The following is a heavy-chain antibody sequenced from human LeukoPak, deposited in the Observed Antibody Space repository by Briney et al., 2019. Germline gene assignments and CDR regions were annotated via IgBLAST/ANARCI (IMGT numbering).Heavy chain of an antibody. CDR1: GFTFSSYA. J-gene: IGHJ4*02. Sequence: PGGSLRLSCAASGFTFSSYAMSWVRQAPGKGLEWVSAISGSGGSTYYADSVKGRFTISRDNSKNTLYLQMNSLRAEDTAVYYCTPLGRSSKSLRDYWGQGTLVTVSS. D-gene: IGHD2-2*01. CDR3: TPLGRSSKSLRDY. V-gene: IGHV3-23*01. CDR2: ISGSGGST.